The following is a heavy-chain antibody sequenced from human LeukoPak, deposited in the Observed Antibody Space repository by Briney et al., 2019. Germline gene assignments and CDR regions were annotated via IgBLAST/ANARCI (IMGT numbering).Heavy chain of an antibody. D-gene: IGHD2-21*02. J-gene: IGHJ6*02. V-gene: IGHV3-7*03. CDR1: AFIFSGHW. CDR3: AARLPLYGMDV. Sequence: GGSLRLSCEGSAFIFSGHWMNWVRQTPGKGLEWVASIKEDGSERQYVDSVKGRFAISRDNSKNTVYLQMNSLRVEDAAVYYCAARLPLYGMDVWGQGTTVTVSS. CDR2: IKEDGSER.